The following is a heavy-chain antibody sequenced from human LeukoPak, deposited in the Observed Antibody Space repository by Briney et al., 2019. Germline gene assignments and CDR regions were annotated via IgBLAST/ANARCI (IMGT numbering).Heavy chain of an antibody. V-gene: IGHV5-51*01. CDR3: ARRSGSSSWYSDY. D-gene: IGHD6-13*01. J-gene: IGHJ4*02. Sequence: GESLKISCKGSGYRFTNYWIGWVRQMPGKGLEWMGIIYPGDSETRYSPSFQGQVTISADKSISTAYLQWSSLKASDTAMYYCARRSGSSSWYSDYWGQGTLVTVSS. CDR2: IYPGDSET. CDR1: GYRFTNYW.